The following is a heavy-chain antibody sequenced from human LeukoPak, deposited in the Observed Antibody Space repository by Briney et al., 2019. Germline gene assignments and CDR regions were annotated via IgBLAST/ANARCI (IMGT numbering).Heavy chain of an antibody. CDR1: GFTFASYG. J-gene: IGHJ4*02. V-gene: IGHV3-23*01. Sequence: GGSLRLSCEASGFTFASYGMSWVRRAPGRGLEWAASISGGGVIIYNADSVKGRFTVSRDNSENTLYLQMNNLRAEDTALYFCAKDGAGYYYDNSDYYFDCWGQGTLVTVSS. CDR2: ISGGGVII. CDR3: AKDGAGYYYDNSDYYFDC. D-gene: IGHD3-22*01.